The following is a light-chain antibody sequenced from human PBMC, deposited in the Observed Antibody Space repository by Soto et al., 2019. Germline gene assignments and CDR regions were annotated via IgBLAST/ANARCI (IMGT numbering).Light chain of an antibody. CDR2: DAS. Sequence: EIVLTQSPATLSLSPGERATLSCRASQSVSSYLAWYQQKPGQAPRLLIYDASNRATGIPARFSGSGSGTDFTPTISSLEAEDFAVDYCQQRSNWPPYTFGQGTKLEIK. V-gene: IGKV3-11*01. CDR3: QQRSNWPPYT. CDR1: QSVSSY. J-gene: IGKJ2*01.